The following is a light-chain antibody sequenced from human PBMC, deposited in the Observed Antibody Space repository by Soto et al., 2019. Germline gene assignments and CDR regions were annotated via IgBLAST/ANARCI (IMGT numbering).Light chain of an antibody. V-gene: IGLV1-44*01. CDR3: AAWDDSLSGRGV. Sequence: QSVLTQPPSASGTPGQRVTISCSGSSSNIGSNTVTWYQQLPGTAPKLLIYSNNQRPSGVPDRFSGSKSGTSASLAISGLQSEDAADYHCAAWDDSLSGRGVFGTGSKLTVL. CDR1: SSNIGSNT. CDR2: SNN. J-gene: IGLJ1*01.